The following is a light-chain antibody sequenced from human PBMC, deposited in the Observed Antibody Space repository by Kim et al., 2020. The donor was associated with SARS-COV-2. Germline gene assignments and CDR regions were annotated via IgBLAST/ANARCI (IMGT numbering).Light chain of an antibody. Sequence: EIVLTQSPGTLSLSPGERATLSCRASQSVSGSKLVWYQQKPGQAPRLFIYGASSRATGIPDRFSGSGSGTDFTLTISRLEPEDVAVYYCQQYGSSPRTFGQGTKLKI. V-gene: IGKV3-20*01. CDR3: QQYGSSPRT. CDR1: QSVSGSK. J-gene: IGKJ2*01. CDR2: GAS.